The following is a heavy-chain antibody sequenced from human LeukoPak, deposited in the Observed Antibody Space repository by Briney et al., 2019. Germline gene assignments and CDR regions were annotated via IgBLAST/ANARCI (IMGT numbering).Heavy chain of an antibody. CDR3: AKGMCGGSCYSLTYYYYMDV. D-gene: IGHD2-15*01. J-gene: IGHJ6*03. Sequence: GGSLRLSCAASGFTFSSYAMSWVRQAPGKGLEWVSAISGSGGSTYYADSVKGRFTISRDNSKNTLYLQMNSLRAEDTAVYYCAKGMCGGSCYSLTYYYYMDVWGKGTTVTVSS. V-gene: IGHV3-23*01. CDR1: GFTFSSYA. CDR2: ISGSGGST.